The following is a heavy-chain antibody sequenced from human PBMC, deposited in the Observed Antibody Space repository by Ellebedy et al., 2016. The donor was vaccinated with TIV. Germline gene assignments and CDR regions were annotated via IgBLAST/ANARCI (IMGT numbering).Heavy chain of an antibody. J-gene: IGHJ4*02. CDR3: ARDLRPEIPFDY. CDR2: IIPIFGTA. V-gene: IGHV1-69*13. CDR1: GYPFIGYY. Sequence: SVKVSXXTSGYPFIGYYIHWVRQAPGQGLEWMGGIIPIFGTAKYAQKVQGRVTITADESTSTAYMELSSLRSEDTAVYYCARDLRPEIPFDYWGQGTLITVSS.